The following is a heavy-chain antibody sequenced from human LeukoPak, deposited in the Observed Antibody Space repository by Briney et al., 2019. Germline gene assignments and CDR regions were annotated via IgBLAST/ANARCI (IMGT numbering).Heavy chain of an antibody. Sequence: SETLSLTCTVSGGSINGYYWSWIRQPVGKGLEWIGRISSSGTTNYNPSLKSRITVSANTSKNQFSLRLNSVTAADTAVYYCARDGGSGSFTWGQGTLVTVSS. CDR2: ISSSGTT. CDR3: ARDGGSGSFT. CDR1: GGSINGYY. J-gene: IGHJ4*02. D-gene: IGHD3-10*01. V-gene: IGHV4-4*07.